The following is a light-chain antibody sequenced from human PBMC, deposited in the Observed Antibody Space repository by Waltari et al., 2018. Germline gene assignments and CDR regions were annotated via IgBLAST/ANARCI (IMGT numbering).Light chain of an antibody. CDR2: RAS. Sequence: DIQMTQSPSTLSASVGDRVTITCRASQSILTWSAWYQQQPGKAPHLLNHRASTLATGVPSNFRGSGSRTAVTLTISSLQPDDFGTSFCHQYQSYSPGLPFGRGTKVEIK. V-gene: IGKV1-5*03. J-gene: IGKJ4*01. CDR1: QSILTW. CDR3: HQYQSYSPGLP.